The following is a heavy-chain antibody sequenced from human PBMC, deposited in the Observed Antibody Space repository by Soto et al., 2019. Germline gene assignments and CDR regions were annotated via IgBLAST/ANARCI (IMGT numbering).Heavy chain of an antibody. J-gene: IGHJ6*02. Sequence: QVQLVQSGAEVKKPGSSVKVSCKASGGTFSSYAISWVRQAPGQGLEWMGGIIPIFGTANYAQKFQGRVTITADESTSTAYMELSSLRSEDTAVYYCARGVPRWLQGYYYGMDVWGQGTTVTVSS. V-gene: IGHV1-69*01. CDR3: ARGVPRWLQGYYYGMDV. CDR1: GGTFSSYA. D-gene: IGHD5-12*01. CDR2: IIPIFGTA.